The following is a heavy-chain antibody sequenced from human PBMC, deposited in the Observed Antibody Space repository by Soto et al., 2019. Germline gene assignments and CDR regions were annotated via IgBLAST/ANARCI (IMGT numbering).Heavy chain of an antibody. J-gene: IGHJ5*02. V-gene: IGHV4-39*01. CDR3: TRRYNCNYYCFGP. CDR2: SYYSGTT. D-gene: IGHD1-7*01. CDR1: GASVCVHSYY. Sequence: PSGTPSLTRTLAGASVCVHSYYWTWIRQPPGKGLEWIGSSYYSGTTYFNPSLKSRATISVDTSKNQFSLRLTSVTAADTAIYYCTRRYNCNYYCFGPCGPVALVTASS.